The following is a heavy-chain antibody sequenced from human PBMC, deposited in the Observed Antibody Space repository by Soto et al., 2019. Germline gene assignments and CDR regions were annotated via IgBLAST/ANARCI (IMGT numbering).Heavy chain of an antibody. CDR2: ISSSGSTI. CDR1: GFTFSSYE. V-gene: IGHV3-48*03. J-gene: IGHJ6*02. Sequence: PGGSLRLSCAASGFTFSSYEMNWVCQAPGEGLEWVSYISSSGSTIYYADSVKGRFTISRDNAKNSLYLQMNSLRAEDTAVYYCASALERSYYYYYGMDVWGQGTTVTVS. D-gene: IGHD1-1*01. CDR3: ASALERSYYYYYGMDV.